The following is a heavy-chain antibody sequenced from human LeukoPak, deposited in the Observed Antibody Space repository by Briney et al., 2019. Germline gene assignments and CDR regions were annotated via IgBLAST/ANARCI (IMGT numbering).Heavy chain of an antibody. CDR1: GFTFSSYA. D-gene: IGHD5-18*01. CDR2: ISYDGSNK. V-gene: IGHV3-30-3*01. CDR3: ARDRPDTAMAYDAFDI. J-gene: IGHJ3*02. Sequence: GGSLRLSCAASGFTFSSYAMHWVRQAPGKGLEWVAVISYDGSNKYYADSVKGRFTISRDNSKNTPYLQMNSLRAEDTAVYYCARDRPDTAMAYDAFDIWGQGTIVTVSS.